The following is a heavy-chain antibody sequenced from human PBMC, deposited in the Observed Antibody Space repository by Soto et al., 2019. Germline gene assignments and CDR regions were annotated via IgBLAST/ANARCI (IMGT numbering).Heavy chain of an antibody. CDR2: INWNSGSI. V-gene: IGHV3-9*01. Sequence: GGSLRLSCAASGFTFDDYAMHWVRQVPGKGLEWVSGINWNSGSIGYADSVKGRFAISRDNAKNSLHLQMNSLRAEDTAFYYCVKDESINWYSGHFRHWGQGALVTVSS. CDR3: VKDESINWYSGHFRH. J-gene: IGHJ1*01. CDR1: GFTFDDYA. D-gene: IGHD6-13*01.